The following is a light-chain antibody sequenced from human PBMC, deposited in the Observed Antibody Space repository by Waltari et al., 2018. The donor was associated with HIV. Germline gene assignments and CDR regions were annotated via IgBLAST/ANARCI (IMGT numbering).Light chain of an antibody. V-gene: IGLV2-14*01. CDR3: TSYISSAIPV. CDR2: EVL. Sequence: QSALTQPASVSGSPGRSITITCTGTDTDHYHVSGYQHLPGDAPNVIIFEVLKRPSGVSTRCSGSRSGNTASLTISVLLAEDEADYFCTSYISSAIPVFGGGTKVTVL. CDR1: DTDHYH. J-gene: IGLJ2*01.